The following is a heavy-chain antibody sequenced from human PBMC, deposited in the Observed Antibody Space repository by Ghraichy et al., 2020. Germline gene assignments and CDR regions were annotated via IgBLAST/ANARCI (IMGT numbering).Heavy chain of an antibody. V-gene: IGHV4-39*01. J-gene: IGHJ4*02. Sequence: SETLSLTCTVSGGSISSSSYYWGWIRQPPGKGLEWIGSIYYSGSTYYNPSLKSRVTISVDTSKNQFSLKLSSVTAADTAVYYCARQAPLRYFDWFKYYFDYWGQGTLVTVSS. CDR3: ARQAPLRYFDWFKYYFDY. CDR1: GGSISSSSYY. CDR2: IYYSGST. D-gene: IGHD3-9*01.